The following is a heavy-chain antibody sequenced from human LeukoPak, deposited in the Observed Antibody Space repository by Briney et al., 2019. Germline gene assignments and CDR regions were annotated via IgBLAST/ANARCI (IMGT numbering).Heavy chain of an antibody. V-gene: IGHV4-34*01. CDR1: GGSFSGYY. CDR3: ARGGPIWSGYRYFDY. J-gene: IGHJ4*02. CDR2: INHSGST. D-gene: IGHD3-3*01. Sequence: SETLSLTCAVYGGSFSGYYWSWIRQPPGKGLEWIGEINHSGSTNYNPSLKSRVTISVDTSKNQFSLKLSSVTAADTAVYYCARGGPIWSGYRYFDYWGQGTLVTVSS.